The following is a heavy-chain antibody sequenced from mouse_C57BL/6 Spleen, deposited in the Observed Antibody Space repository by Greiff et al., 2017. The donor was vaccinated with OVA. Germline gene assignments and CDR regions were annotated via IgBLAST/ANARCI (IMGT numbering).Heavy chain of an antibody. CDR2: ISYDGSN. CDR3: AFNWGYAMDY. CDR1: GYSITSGYY. D-gene: IGHD4-1*01. Sequence: EVQLQESGPGLVKPSQSLSLTCSVTGYSITSGYYWNWIRQFPGNKLEWMGYISYDGSNNYNPSLKNRISITRDTSKNQFFLKLNSVTTEDTATYYCAFNWGYAMDYWGQGTSVTVSS. V-gene: IGHV3-6*01. J-gene: IGHJ4*01.